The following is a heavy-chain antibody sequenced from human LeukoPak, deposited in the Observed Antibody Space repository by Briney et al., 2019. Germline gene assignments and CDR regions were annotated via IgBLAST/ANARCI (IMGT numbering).Heavy chain of an antibody. D-gene: IGHD6-13*01. CDR2: INHNSDTI. Sequence: GGSLRLSCAASGFTFSSYSMNWVRQAPGKGLEWLSYINHNSDTIYYADSVRGRFTISRDNSKNTLYLQMNSLRAEDTAVYYCTNPIIAAAGIFDYWGQGTLVTVSS. CDR3: TNPIIAAAGIFDY. J-gene: IGHJ4*02. CDR1: GFTFSSYS. V-gene: IGHV3-48*01.